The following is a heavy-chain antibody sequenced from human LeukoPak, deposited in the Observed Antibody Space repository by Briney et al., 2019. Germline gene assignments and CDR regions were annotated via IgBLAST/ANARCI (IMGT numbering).Heavy chain of an antibody. Sequence: GGSLRLSCPASGFSLSTYTMSWVRQAPGKGLEWVSAITGSGSGTYYADSVKGRFIISRDNSKNTLYLQMNSLRPEDTAVYYCTTLCRREDLDYWGPGTLVIVSS. CDR2: ITGSGSGT. D-gene: IGHD2-2*01. CDR3: TTLCRREDLDY. V-gene: IGHV3-23*01. CDR1: GFSLSTYT. J-gene: IGHJ4*02.